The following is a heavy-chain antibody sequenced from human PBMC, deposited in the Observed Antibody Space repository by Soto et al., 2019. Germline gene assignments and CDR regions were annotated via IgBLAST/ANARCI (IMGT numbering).Heavy chain of an antibody. J-gene: IGHJ5*02. CDR1: GGTFSSYT. CDR3: ARAAAAQGGWFDP. D-gene: IGHD2-2*01. CDR2: IIPILGIA. Sequence: QVKLVQSGAEVKKPGSSVKVSCKASGGTFSSYTISWVRQAPGQGLEWMGRIIPILGIANYAQKFQGRVTITADKSTRTAYMELSSLRSEDTAVYYCARAAAAQGGWFDPWGQGTLVTVSS. V-gene: IGHV1-69*02.